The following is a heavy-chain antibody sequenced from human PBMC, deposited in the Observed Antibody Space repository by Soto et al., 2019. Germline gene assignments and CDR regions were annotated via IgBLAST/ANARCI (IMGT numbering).Heavy chain of an antibody. V-gene: IGHV3-9*01. Sequence: EVQLVESGGGLVQPGRSLRLSCAASGFTFDDYVMHWVRQAPGKGLEWVSGISWNSGSIGYADSVKGRFTISRDNAKNSLYLQVNSLRAEDTALYYCAKVGATGDYFDYWGQGTLVTVSS. CDR1: GFTFDDYV. D-gene: IGHD5-12*01. CDR3: AKVGATGDYFDY. J-gene: IGHJ4*02. CDR2: ISWNSGSI.